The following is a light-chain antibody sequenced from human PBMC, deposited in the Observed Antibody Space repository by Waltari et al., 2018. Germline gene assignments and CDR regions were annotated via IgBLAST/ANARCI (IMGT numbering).Light chain of an antibody. CDR2: DVS. V-gene: IGLV2-11*01. CDR1: SRAVGGYNY. J-gene: IGLJ2*01. CDR3: CSYAGSYNLV. Sequence: QSALTQPRSVSGSPGPSVTISCTGTSRAVGGYNYVPWYQQHPGKAPKFMIYDVSERPSGVPDRFSGSKSGNTASLTISGLQAEDEADYYCCSYAGSYNLVFGGGTKLTVL.